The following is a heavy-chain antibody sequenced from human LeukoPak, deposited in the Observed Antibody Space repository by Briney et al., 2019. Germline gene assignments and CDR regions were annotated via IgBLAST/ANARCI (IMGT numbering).Heavy chain of an antibody. CDR3: AKAETTVTTGIDY. Sequence: GGSLRLSCAASGFTFSSYAMSWVRQAPGKGLEWVSAISTSGGSTFYADSVKGRFTISRDNSKNTLYLQMNSPRAEDTAVYYCAKAETTVTTGIDYWGQGTLVTVSS. CDR2: ISTSGGST. V-gene: IGHV3-23*01. D-gene: IGHD4-17*01. CDR1: GFTFSSYA. J-gene: IGHJ4*02.